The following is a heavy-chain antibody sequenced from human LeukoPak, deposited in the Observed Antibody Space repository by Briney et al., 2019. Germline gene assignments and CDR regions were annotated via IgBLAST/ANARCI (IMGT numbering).Heavy chain of an antibody. CDR1: GYTFTSYA. J-gene: IGHJ3*02. V-gene: IGHV1-3*01. Sequence: ASVKVSCKASGYTFTSYAMHWVRQAPGQRLEWMGWINAGNGNTKYSQKFQGRVTMTRDTSISTAYMELSRLRSDDTAVYYCARDADEYAFDIWGQGTMVTVSS. CDR2: INAGNGNT. CDR3: ARDADEYAFDI.